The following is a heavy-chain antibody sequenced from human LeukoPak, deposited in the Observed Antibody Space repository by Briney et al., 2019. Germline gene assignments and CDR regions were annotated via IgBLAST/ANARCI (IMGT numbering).Heavy chain of an antibody. CDR2: INHSGST. J-gene: IGHJ6*02. CDR1: GGSFSGYY. Sequence: SSETLSLTCAVYGGSFSGYYWSWIRQPPGKGLEWIGEINHSGSTNYNPSLKSRVTISVDTSKNQFSLKLSSVTAADTAVYYCARDSHYGDYIRSYYYGMDVWGQGTTVTVSS. V-gene: IGHV4-34*01. CDR3: ARDSHYGDYIRSYYYGMDV. D-gene: IGHD4-17*01.